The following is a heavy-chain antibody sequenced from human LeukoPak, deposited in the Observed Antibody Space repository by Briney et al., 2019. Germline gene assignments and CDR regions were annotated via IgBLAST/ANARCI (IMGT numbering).Heavy chain of an antibody. CDR1: GFTFSSYS. CDR2: ISSSSSYI. Sequence: GGSLGLSCAASGFTFSSYSMNWVRQAPGKGLEWVSSISSSSSYIYYADSVKGRFTISRDNAKNSLYLQMNSLRAEDTAVYYCARAKGIAAAGPFDYWGQGTLVTVSS. V-gene: IGHV3-21*01. D-gene: IGHD6-13*01. J-gene: IGHJ4*02. CDR3: ARAKGIAAAGPFDY.